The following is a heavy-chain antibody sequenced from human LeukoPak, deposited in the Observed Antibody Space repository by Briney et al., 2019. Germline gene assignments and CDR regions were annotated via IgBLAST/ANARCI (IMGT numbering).Heavy chain of an antibody. J-gene: IGHJ5*02. Sequence: SQTLSLTCAVSGGSISSGGYSWSWIRQPPGKGLEWIGYIYHSGSTYYNPSLKSRVTISVDRSKNQFSLKLSSVTAADTAVYYCARAKNLLWFGPGGLRNWFDPWGQGTLVTVSS. V-gene: IGHV4-30-2*01. CDR3: ARAKNLLWFGPGGLRNWFDP. CDR1: GGSISSGGYS. D-gene: IGHD3-10*01. CDR2: IYHSGST.